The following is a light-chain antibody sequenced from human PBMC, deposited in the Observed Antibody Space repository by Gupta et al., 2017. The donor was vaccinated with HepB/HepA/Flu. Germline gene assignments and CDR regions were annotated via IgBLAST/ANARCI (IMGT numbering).Light chain of an antibody. J-gene: IGLJ2*01. CDR1: SLRSYY. CDR2: GKN. V-gene: IGLV3-19*01. Sequence: SSELTQHPAVPVALGHPVRITCQGDSLRSYYASWYQQKPGQAPVLVIYGKNNRPSGIPDRFSGSSSGNTASLTITGAQAEDEADYYCNSRDSSGNHLVFGGGTKLTVL. CDR3: NSRDSSGNHLV.